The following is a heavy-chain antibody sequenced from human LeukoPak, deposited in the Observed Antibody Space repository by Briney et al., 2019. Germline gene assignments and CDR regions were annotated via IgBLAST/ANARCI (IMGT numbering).Heavy chain of an antibody. CDR3: AKDFDDILTDDY. CDR2: IRYDGSNK. J-gene: IGHJ4*02. CDR1: GLTFSSYG. Sequence: GGSLRLSCAASGLTFSSYGMHWVRQAPGKGLEWVAFIRYDGSNKYYADSVKGRFTVSRDNSKNMMYLQMNSLRAEDTAVYYCAKDFDDILTDDYWGQGTRVTVSS. V-gene: IGHV3-30*02. D-gene: IGHD3-9*01.